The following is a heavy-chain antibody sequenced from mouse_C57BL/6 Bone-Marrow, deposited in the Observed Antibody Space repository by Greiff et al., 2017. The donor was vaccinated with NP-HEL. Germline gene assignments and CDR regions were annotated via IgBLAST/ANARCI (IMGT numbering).Heavy chain of an antibody. J-gene: IGHJ4*01. V-gene: IGHV1-82*01. Sequence: QVQLQQSGPELVKPGASVKISCKASGYAFSSSWMNWVKQRPGKGLEWIGRIYPGDGDTNYNGKFKGKATLTADKSSSTAYMQLSSLTSEDSAVYFCARSRGNYEGFAMDYWGQGTSVTVSS. CDR2: IYPGDGDT. D-gene: IGHD2-1*01. CDR1: GYAFSSSW. CDR3: ARSRGNYEGFAMDY.